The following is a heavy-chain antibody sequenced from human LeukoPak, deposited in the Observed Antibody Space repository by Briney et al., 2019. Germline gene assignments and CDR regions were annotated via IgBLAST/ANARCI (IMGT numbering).Heavy chain of an antibody. V-gene: IGHV3-11*04. CDR3: TRSNGDYAFDY. CDR2: ISSSGDTI. J-gene: IGHJ4*02. D-gene: IGHD4-17*01. CDR1: GFTFSDYY. Sequence: GGSLRLSCAPSGFTFSDYYMSWIRQAPGKGLEWVSYISSSGDTIYYADSVKGRFTISRDNAKNSLYLQMNSLRAEDTAVYYCTRSNGDYAFDYWGQGTLVTVSS.